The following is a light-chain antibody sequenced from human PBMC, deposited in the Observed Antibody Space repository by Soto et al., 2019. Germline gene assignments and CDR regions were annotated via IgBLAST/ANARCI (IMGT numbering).Light chain of an antibody. V-gene: IGLV2-14*01. CDR3: SSYTSSSTLV. J-gene: IGLJ1*01. CDR2: AVT. Sequence: QSVLTQPASVSGSPGQSITISCTGTSSDVGGYNYVSWYQQHPGKAPKLMIYAVTDRPSGVSSRFSGSKSGNTASLTISGLQAEDDADYYCSSYTSSSTLVFGTGTKVTAL. CDR1: SSDVGGYNY.